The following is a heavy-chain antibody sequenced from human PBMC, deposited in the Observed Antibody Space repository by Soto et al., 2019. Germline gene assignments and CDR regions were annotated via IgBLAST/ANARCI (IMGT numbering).Heavy chain of an antibody. Sequence: PGGSLRLSCAASGFTFSSYGMHWVRQAPGKGLEWVAVISYDGSNKYYADSVKGRFTISRDNSKNTLYLQMNSLRAEDTAVYYCAKGDPQYYYDSSGYYPLFDYWGQGTLVTVSS. D-gene: IGHD3-22*01. CDR2: ISYDGSNK. V-gene: IGHV3-30*18. CDR1: GFTFSSYG. CDR3: AKGDPQYYYDSSGYYPLFDY. J-gene: IGHJ4*02.